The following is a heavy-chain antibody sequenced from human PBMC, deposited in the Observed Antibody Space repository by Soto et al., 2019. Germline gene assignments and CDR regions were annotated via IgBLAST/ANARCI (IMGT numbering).Heavy chain of an antibody. CDR2: IRSKANSYAT. Sequence: GSLRLSCAASGFTFSGSAMHWVRQASGKGLEWVGRIRSKANSYATAYAASVKGRFTISRDDSKNTAYLQMNSLKTEDTAVYYCITMVRGVIIKAYWGQGTLVTVSS. D-gene: IGHD3-10*01. V-gene: IGHV3-73*01. CDR1: GFTFSGSA. CDR3: ITMVRGVIIKAY. J-gene: IGHJ4*02.